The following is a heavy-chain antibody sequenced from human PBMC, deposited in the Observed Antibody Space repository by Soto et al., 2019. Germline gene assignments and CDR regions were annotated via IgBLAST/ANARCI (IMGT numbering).Heavy chain of an antibody. CDR1: GGSISSGGYS. V-gene: IGHV4-30-2*01. CDR3: ARAGGLGAVAVDY. J-gene: IGHJ4*02. CDR2: IYHRGST. D-gene: IGHD6-19*01. Sequence: QLQLQESGSGLVKPSQTLSLTCAVSGGSISSGGYSWSWIRQPPGKGLEWIGYIYHRGSTYYNPSLKSRVTISVDRSKNQFSRKLSSVTAADTAVYYCARAGGLGAVAVDYWGQGTLVTVSS.